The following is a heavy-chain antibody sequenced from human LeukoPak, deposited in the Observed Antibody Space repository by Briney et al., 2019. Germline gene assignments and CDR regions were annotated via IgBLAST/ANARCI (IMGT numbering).Heavy chain of an antibody. CDR1: GFTFDDYA. D-gene: IGHD5-24*01. V-gene: IGHV3-9*01. Sequence: GGSLRLSCAASGFTFDDYAMHWVRQAPGKGLEWVSGISWNSGSIGYADSVKGRFTISRDNAKNSLYLQMNSLRAEDTAVYYCARKPRDGYNLYYFDYWGQGTLVTVSS. J-gene: IGHJ4*02. CDR3: ARKPRDGYNLYYFDY. CDR2: ISWNSGSI.